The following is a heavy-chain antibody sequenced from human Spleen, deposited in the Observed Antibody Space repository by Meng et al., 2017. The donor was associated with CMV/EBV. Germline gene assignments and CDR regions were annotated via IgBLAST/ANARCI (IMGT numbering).Heavy chain of an antibody. V-gene: IGHV3-13*01. Sequence: GESLKISCAASGFTFSTYDMHWVRQTTGKGLEWVSATGTHVDTYYADSVKGRFTVSREDAKNSFYLQMNSLRAEDTAVYYCARGGGAHSSGWYTFGYWGQGTLVTVSS. D-gene: IGHD6-19*01. CDR1: GFTFSTYD. CDR2: TGTHVDT. J-gene: IGHJ4*02. CDR3: ARGGGAHSSGWYTFGY.